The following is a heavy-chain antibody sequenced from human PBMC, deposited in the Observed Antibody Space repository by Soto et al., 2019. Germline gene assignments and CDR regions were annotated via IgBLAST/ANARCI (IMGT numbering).Heavy chain of an antibody. CDR2: ISSSSSYI. J-gene: IGHJ3*02. V-gene: IGHV3-21*01. Sequence: PGGSLRLSCAASGFTFSSYSMNWVRQAPGKGLEWVSSISSSSSYIYYADSVKGRFTISRDNAKNSLYLQMNSLRAEDTAVYYCARERRGRHDAFDIWGQGTMVT. CDR1: GFTFSSYS. CDR3: ARERRGRHDAFDI.